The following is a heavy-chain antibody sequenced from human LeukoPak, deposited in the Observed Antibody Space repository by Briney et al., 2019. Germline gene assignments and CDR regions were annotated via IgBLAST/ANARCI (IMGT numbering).Heavy chain of an antibody. CDR2: TWYDGSNK. Sequence: PRGSLRLSCAASGFTFSTYGMHWVRQAQGKGLEWVALTWYDGSNKNYADSVKGRFTISRDNSKNTLYLQMNSLRGEDTAVYYCARGGLTIAEATTSWYLDYWGQGTLVTVSS. CDR1: GFTFSTYG. J-gene: IGHJ4*02. V-gene: IGHV3-33*01. D-gene: IGHD1-26*01. CDR3: ARGGLTIAEATTSWYLDY.